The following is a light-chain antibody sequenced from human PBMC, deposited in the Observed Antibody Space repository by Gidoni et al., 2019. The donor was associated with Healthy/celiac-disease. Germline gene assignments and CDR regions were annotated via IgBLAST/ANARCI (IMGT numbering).Light chain of an antibody. V-gene: IGLV3-21*02. J-gene: IGLJ1*01. CDR1: NIGSKS. CDR2: DDS. Sequence: SYVLTQPPSVSVAPGQTARITCGGNNIGSKSVHWYQQKPGQAPVLVVYDDSDRPSGNPERFSGSNSGTTATLTISRVEAGDEADYYCPVWDSSSDHYVFGTGTKVTVL. CDR3: PVWDSSSDHYV.